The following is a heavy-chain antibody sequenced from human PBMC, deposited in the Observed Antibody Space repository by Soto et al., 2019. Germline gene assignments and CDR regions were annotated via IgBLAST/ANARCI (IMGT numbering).Heavy chain of an antibody. D-gene: IGHD1-26*01. CDR1: GYTFTRYG. CDR3: ARDRGSYALDY. Sequence: QVQLVQSGAEVKKPGASVKVSCKASGYTFTRYGISWVRQAPGQGLEWMGWISAYNGNTNYAQKLQGRVTMTTDTSTSTAFIELRSMRSDDPAVYYCARDRGSYALDYWGQGTLVTVSS. V-gene: IGHV1-18*01. CDR2: ISAYNGNT. J-gene: IGHJ4*02.